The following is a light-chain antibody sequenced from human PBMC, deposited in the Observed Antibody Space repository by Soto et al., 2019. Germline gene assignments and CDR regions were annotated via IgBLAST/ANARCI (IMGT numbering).Light chain of an antibody. CDR1: QSVSNNY. Sequence: EIVLTQSPGTLSLSPGERATLSCRASQSVSNNYLAWYQQKPGQAPRLLIYGASNRATGIPDRFSGSGSGTDFTLTISRLEPEDFAVYYCQQYNDWPLMFGQGTKVDI. CDR2: GAS. CDR3: QQYNDWPLM. V-gene: IGKV3-20*01. J-gene: IGKJ1*01.